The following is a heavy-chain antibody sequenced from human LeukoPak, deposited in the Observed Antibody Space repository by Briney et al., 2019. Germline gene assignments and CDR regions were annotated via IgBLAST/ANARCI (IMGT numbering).Heavy chain of an antibody. CDR2: ISGSGGST. D-gene: IGHD2-2*01. V-gene: IGHV3-23*01. CDR3: AKFKDIVVVPVGTFDI. Sequence: PGGSLRLSCAASGFTFGIYAMSWVRQAPGKGLEWVSAISGSGGSTYYADSVKGRFTISRDNSKNTLYLQMNSLRAEDTAVYYCAKFKDIVVVPVGTFDIWGQGTMVTVSS. CDR1: GFTFGIYA. J-gene: IGHJ3*02.